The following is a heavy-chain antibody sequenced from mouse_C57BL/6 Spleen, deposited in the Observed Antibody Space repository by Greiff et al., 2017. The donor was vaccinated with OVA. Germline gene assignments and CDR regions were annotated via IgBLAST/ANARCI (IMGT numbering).Heavy chain of an antibody. CDR2: IYPGGGYT. CDR3: AREGYDGAWFAY. CDR1: GYTFTNYW. V-gene: IGHV1-63*01. Sequence: QVQLKESGAELVRPGTSVKMSCKASGYTFTNYWIGWAKQRPGHGLEWIGDIYPGGGYTNYNEKFKGKATLTADKSSSTAYMQFSSLTSEDSAIYYCAREGYDGAWFAYLGQGTLVTVSA. D-gene: IGHD2-2*01. J-gene: IGHJ3*01.